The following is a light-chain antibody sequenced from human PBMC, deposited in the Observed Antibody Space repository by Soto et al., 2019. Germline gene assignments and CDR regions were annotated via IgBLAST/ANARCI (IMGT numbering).Light chain of an antibody. CDR3: QQFGSSPGFT. CDR2: GAS. V-gene: IGKV3-20*01. CDR1: QSINSRY. J-gene: IGKJ3*01. Sequence: EIVLTQSPGTLSLSPGERATLSCRASQSINSRYLAWYQQKPGQAPTLLIYGASSRATGIPDRFSGSGSGTDFTLTISRLEPEDFAVYYCQQFGSSPGFTFGPGTIVDIK.